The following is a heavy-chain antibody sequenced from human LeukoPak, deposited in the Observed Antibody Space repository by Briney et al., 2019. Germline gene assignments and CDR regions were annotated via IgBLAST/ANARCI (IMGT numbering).Heavy chain of an antibody. CDR2: INPSVGST. D-gene: IGHD3-10*01. Sequence: ASVKVSCKASGYTFTSYYMHWVRQAPGQGLEWTGIINPSVGSTTYAQRFQGRVTMTRDTSTSTVYMELSSLRSEDTAVYYCASYGSGVQASFDNWGQGSLVTVSS. CDR3: ASYGSGVQASFDN. J-gene: IGHJ4*02. V-gene: IGHV1-46*01. CDR1: GYTFTSYY.